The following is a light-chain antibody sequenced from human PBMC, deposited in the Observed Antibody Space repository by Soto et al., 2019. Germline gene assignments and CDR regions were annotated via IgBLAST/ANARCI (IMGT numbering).Light chain of an antibody. V-gene: IGKV1-5*03. CDR3: QQYNTYSP. CDR2: KTS. Sequence: DIQMTQSPSTLSASVGDRVTITCRASQTISSWLAWYQQKPGKAPRLLIYKTSSLESGVPSRFIGSGSGTDFTLTISSLQPDDFATYYCQQYNTYSPFGGGTKVEIK. J-gene: IGKJ4*02. CDR1: QTISSW.